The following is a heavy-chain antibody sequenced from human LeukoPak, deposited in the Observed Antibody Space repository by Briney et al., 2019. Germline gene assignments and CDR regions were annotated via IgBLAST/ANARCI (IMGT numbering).Heavy chain of an antibody. CDR2: IYYSGST. Sequence: PSETLSLTCTVSGVSISSSSYYWGWIRQPPGKGLEWIGSIYYSGSTYYNPSLKSRVTISVDTSKNQFSLNLSSVTAADTAVYFCARAPHFFDTSGSRYYFDYWGQGALVTVSS. J-gene: IGHJ4*02. V-gene: IGHV4-39*07. CDR3: ARAPHFFDTSGSRYYFDY. CDR1: GVSISSSSYY. D-gene: IGHD3-22*01.